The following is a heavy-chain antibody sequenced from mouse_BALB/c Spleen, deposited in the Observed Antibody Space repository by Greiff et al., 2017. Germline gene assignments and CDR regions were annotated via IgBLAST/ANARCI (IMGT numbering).Heavy chain of an antibody. CDR2: IRLKSNNYAT. Sequence: EVKVEESGGGLVQPGGSMKLSCVASGFTFSNYWMNWVRQSPEKGLEWVAEIRLKSNNYATHYAESVKGRFTISRDDSKSSVYLQMNNLRAEDTGIYYCTAIHYYGPFAYWGQGTLVTVSA. D-gene: IGHD1-2*01. CDR3: TAIHYYGPFAY. CDR1: GFTFSNYW. V-gene: IGHV6-6*02. J-gene: IGHJ3*01.